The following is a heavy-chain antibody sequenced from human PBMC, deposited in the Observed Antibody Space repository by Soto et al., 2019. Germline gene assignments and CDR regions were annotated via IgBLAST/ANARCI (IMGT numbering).Heavy chain of an antibody. CDR3: ASPHWSSGEINYYYYRDV. V-gene: IGHV3-11*01. CDR1: GFTFSDYY. J-gene: IGHJ6*03. D-gene: IGHD3-16*01. Sequence: PGGSLRLSCAASGFTFSDYYMSWIRQAPGKGLEWVSYISSSGSTIYYADSVKGRFTISRDNAKNSLYLQMNSLRAEDTAVYYCASPHWSSGEINYYYYRDVGGKGTTVTVSS. CDR2: ISSSGSTI.